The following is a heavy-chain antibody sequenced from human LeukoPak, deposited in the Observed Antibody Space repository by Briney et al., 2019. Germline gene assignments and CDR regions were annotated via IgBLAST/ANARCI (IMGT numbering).Heavy chain of an antibody. CDR1: GFTFSSYA. D-gene: IGHD2-2*03. Sequence: GGSLRLSCAASGFTFSSYAMSWVRQAPGKGLEWVSSISGSGGSTYYTDSVKGRFTISRDNSKNTLYLQMNSLRAEDTAIFYCAKGGHCTSTSCPRDHWGQGTLGTVSS. J-gene: IGHJ4*02. V-gene: IGHV3-23*01. CDR2: ISGSGGST. CDR3: AKGGHCTSTSCPRDH.